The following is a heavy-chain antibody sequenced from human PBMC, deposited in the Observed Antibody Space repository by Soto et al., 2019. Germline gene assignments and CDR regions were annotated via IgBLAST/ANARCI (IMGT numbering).Heavy chain of an antibody. D-gene: IGHD7-27*01. Sequence: QVQLQESGPGRVKPSETLSLTCSVSVGSVRTGSYHWSWIRQPPGKGLEWIGFIPDSGSPGYNPFLQSRVVVSIDRSKNQFSLKVNSVTAADTAVYFCARIGWGGDSWGQGTLVTVSS. V-gene: IGHV4-61*01. CDR2: IPDSGSP. CDR1: VGSVRTGSYH. J-gene: IGHJ4*02. CDR3: ARIGWGGDS.